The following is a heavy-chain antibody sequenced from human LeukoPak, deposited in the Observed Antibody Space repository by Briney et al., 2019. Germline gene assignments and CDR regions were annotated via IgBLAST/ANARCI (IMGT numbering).Heavy chain of an antibody. Sequence: SETLSLTCTVSGGSISSSSYYWGWIRQPPGKGLEWIGSIYYSGSTYYNPSLKSRVTISVDTSKNQFSLKLSSVTAADTAVYYCARAYCSGGSCYLRHFDYWGQGTLVTVSS. CDR3: ARAYCSGGSCYLRHFDY. CDR1: GGSISSSSYY. V-gene: IGHV4-39*07. J-gene: IGHJ4*02. D-gene: IGHD2-15*01. CDR2: IYYSGST.